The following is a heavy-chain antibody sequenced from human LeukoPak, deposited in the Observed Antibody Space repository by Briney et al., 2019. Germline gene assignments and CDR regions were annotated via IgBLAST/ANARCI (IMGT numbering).Heavy chain of an antibody. CDR2: ISSDTSTI. CDR1: GFTFSSYI. J-gene: IGHJ4*02. Sequence: GGSLRLSCAASGFTFSSYIMNWVRQAPGKGLEWVSYISSDTSTIYYADSVKGRFTISRDNAKNSLYLQMNSLRAEDTALYYCAKLYYDSSGYLGYFDYWGQGTLVTVSS. V-gene: IGHV3-48*04. D-gene: IGHD3-22*01. CDR3: AKLYYDSSGYLGYFDY.